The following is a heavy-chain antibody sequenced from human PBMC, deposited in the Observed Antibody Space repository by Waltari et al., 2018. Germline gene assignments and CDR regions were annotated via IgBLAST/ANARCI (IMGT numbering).Heavy chain of an antibody. Sequence: QVQLQESGPGLVKPSETLSLTCPVSGGSISSYYWSWIRQPPGKGLEWIGYIYYSGSTNYNPSLKSRVTISVDTCKNQFSLKLSSVTAADTAVYYCARGNTAMVNDYWGQGTLVTVSS. J-gene: IGHJ4*02. CDR1: GGSISSYY. CDR3: ARGNTAMVNDY. V-gene: IGHV4-59*01. CDR2: IYYSGST. D-gene: IGHD5-18*01.